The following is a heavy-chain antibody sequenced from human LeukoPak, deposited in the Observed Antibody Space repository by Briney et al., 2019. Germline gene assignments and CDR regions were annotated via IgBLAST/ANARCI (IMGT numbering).Heavy chain of an antibody. CDR2: ISSSSSTI. D-gene: IGHD6-13*01. J-gene: IGHJ6*03. CDR3: AKDSSAAGTRYYYYYMDV. V-gene: IGHV3-48*01. Sequence: GGSLRLSCAASGFTFSGYSMNWVRQAPGKGLEWVSYISSSSSTIYYADSVKGRLTISRDNAKNSLYLQMNSLRAVDTAVYYCAKDSSAAGTRYYYYYMDVWGKGTTVTVSS. CDR1: GFTFSGYS.